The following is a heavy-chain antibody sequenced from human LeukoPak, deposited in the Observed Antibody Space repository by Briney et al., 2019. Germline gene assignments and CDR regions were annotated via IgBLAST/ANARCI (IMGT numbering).Heavy chain of an antibody. CDR1: GFSLSTSGVG. Sequence: SGPTLVNPTQTLTLTCTFSGFSLSTSGVGVGWIRQPPGKALEWLALIYWNDDKRYSPSPKSRLTITKDTSKNQVVLTMTNMDPVDTATYYCAHSRRRAGWFDPWGQGTLVTVSS. D-gene: IGHD3-10*01. CDR3: AHSRRRAGWFDP. J-gene: IGHJ5*02. CDR2: IYWNDDK. V-gene: IGHV2-5*01.